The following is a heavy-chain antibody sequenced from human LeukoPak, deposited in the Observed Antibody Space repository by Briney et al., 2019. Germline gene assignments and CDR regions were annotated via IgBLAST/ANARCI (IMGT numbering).Heavy chain of an antibody. CDR3: ARDSSGSYGALDP. CDR2: IYSSGSN. V-gene: IGHV4-4*07. D-gene: IGHD1-26*01. CDR1: DGSITGYY. Sequence: SETLSLTCTVSDGSITGYYWSCLRQPAGKGLEWIGRIYSSGSNNYNPSLKSRVTMSVDKSKNQFSLKLSSVTAADTAVYYCARDSSGSYGALDPWGQGTLVTVSS. J-gene: IGHJ5*02.